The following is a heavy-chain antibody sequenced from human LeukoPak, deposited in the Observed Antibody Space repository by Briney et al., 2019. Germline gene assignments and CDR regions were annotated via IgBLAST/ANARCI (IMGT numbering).Heavy chain of an antibody. CDR1: GEAMIGHY. D-gene: IGHD3-10*01. J-gene: IGHJ4*02. CDR3: VRATANGSGRAYDH. V-gene: IGHV4-34*01. Sequence: PSETLSLTCAVYGEAMIGHYWTWIRQPPGNRLEWIGEIHHSGDTNSNPSLKNRVTMSIDMSKNQFSLKVKSVTAADTAVYYCVRATANGSGRAYDHWAQGNLVPVSS. CDR2: IHHSGDT.